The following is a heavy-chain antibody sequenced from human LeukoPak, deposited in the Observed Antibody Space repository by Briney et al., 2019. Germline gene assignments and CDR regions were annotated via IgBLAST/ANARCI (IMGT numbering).Heavy chain of an antibody. D-gene: IGHD3-3*01. Sequence: SETLSLTCTVSGGSVSSSYYYWNWIRQPPGKGLEWIGYIYYSGSTNYNPSLKSRVTISVDTSKNQFSLKLSSVTAADTAVYYCARGGVVADYWGQGTLVTVSS. CDR2: IYYSGST. CDR1: GGSVSSSYYY. J-gene: IGHJ4*02. CDR3: ARGGVVADY. V-gene: IGHV4-61*01.